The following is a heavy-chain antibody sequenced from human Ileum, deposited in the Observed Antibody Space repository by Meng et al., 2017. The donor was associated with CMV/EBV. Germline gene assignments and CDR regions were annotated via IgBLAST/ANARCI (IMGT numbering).Heavy chain of an antibody. CDR1: GFTLRSYA. CDR3: ATGQHCSDTSCDPEYFQH. D-gene: IGHD2-2*01. V-gene: IGHV3-23*01. J-gene: IGHJ1*01. CDR2: ISGSGSGGST. Sequence: GESLKISCAASGFTLRSYAMGWVRQAPGKGLEWVSSISGSGSGGSTYYADSVKGRFSISRDNSKNTLYVQMNSLRADDTAVFYCATGQHCSDTSCDPEYFQHWGQGTLVTGAS.